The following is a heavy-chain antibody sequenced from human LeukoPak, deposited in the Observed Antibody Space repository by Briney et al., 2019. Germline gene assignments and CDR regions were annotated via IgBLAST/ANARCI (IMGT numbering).Heavy chain of an antibody. Sequence: GASVEVSCKASGYIFTSYGISWVRQAPGQGLEWMGWISTYNGNTNYAQKLQGRVTMTTDTPTTTAYLELRSLTSADTAVYYCARGLATSDSTFGSWGQGTLVTVSS. CDR2: ISTYNGNT. V-gene: IGHV1-18*01. J-gene: IGHJ4*02. CDR3: ARGLATSDSTFGS. CDR1: GYIFTSYG. D-gene: IGHD2-21*02.